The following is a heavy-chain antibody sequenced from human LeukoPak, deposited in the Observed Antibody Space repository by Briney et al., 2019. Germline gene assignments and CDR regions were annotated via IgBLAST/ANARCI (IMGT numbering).Heavy chain of an antibody. J-gene: IGHJ5*02. D-gene: IGHD2-15*01. CDR2: IYYSGST. Sequence: SETLSLTCTVSGGSISGYYWSWIRQPPGKGLEWIGYIYYSGSTSYNPSLKSRVTISVDTSKNQFSLKLSSVTAADTAVYYCARELEVGPTTQYNWFDPWGQGTLVTVSS. CDR1: GGSISGYY. CDR3: ARELEVGPTTQYNWFDP. V-gene: IGHV4-59*01.